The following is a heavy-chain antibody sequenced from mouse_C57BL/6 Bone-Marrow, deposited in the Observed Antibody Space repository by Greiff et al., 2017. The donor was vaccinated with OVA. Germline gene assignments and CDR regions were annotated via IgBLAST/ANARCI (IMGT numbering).Heavy chain of an antibody. J-gene: IGHJ1*03. D-gene: IGHD1-1*01. CDR2: FYPGSGSI. V-gene: IGHV1-62-2*01. CDR1: GYTFTEYT. Sequence: VQLQQSGAELVKPGASVKLSCKASGYTFTEYTIHWVKQRSGQGLEWIGWFYPGSGSIKYNEKFKDKATLTADKSSSTVYMELSRLTSEDSAVYFCARHVPPAYYGSSHWYFDVWGTGTTVTVSS. CDR3: ARHVPPAYYGSSHWYFDV.